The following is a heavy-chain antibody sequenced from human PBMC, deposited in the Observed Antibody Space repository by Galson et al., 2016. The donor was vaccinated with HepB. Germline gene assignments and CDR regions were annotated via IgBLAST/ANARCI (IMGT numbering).Heavy chain of an antibody. D-gene: IGHD5-24*01. J-gene: IGHJ4*02. CDR3: VTTRLPHGYNPHFDY. Sequence: SVKVSCKASGGILSNHASSWVRQAPGHGLEWMGGLIPIFGAPIYAQKFQGRVTISADESTSTAYLEVRGLTYGDTALYYCVTTRLPHGYNPHFDYWGQGTLVTVSS. CDR1: GGILSNHA. V-gene: IGHV1-69*13. CDR2: LIPIFGAP.